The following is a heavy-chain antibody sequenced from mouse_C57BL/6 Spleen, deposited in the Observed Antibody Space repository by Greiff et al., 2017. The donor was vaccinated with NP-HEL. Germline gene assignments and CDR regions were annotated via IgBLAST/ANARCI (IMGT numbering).Heavy chain of an antibody. J-gene: IGHJ3*01. V-gene: IGHV5-17*01. Sequence: EVQRVESGGGLVKPGGSLKLSCAASGFTFSDYGMHWVRQAPEKGLEWVAYISSGSSTIYYADTVKGRFTISRDNAKNTLFLQMTSLRSEDTAMYYCARNYYDYDEGKWFAYWGQGTLVTVSA. CDR3: ARNYYDYDEGKWFAY. D-gene: IGHD2-4*01. CDR1: GFTFSDYG. CDR2: ISSGSSTI.